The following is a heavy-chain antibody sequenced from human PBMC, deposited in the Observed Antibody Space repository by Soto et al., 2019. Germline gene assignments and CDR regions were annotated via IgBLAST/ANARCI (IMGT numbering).Heavy chain of an antibody. CDR1: GFTFSSYA. V-gene: IGHV3-23*01. D-gene: IGHD5-12*01. J-gene: IGHJ1*01. CDR3: ARNRDGYNSDSEYFQH. Sequence: GGSLRLSCAASGFTFSSYAMSWVRQAPGQGLEWVSAISGRGGSTYYADSVKGRFTISRDNSKNTLYLQMNSLRAEDTAVYYCARNRDGYNSDSEYFQHWGQGTLVTVSS. CDR2: ISGRGGST.